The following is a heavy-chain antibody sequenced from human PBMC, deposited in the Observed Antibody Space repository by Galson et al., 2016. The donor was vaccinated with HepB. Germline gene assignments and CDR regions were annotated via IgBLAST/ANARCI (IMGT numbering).Heavy chain of an antibody. CDR3: VRDGPGGGGDYDY. V-gene: IGHV3-74*01. CDR1: GFTFSNSW. D-gene: IGHD4-17*01. CDR2: INSDGSTT. Sequence: SLRLSCAASGFTFSNSWMHWVRQAPGEGLVWVSHINSDGSTTSYADSVKGRFTISRDNAKNTLSLQMNSLRAEDTAVYYCVRDGPGGGGDYDYWGQGTLVTVSS. J-gene: IGHJ4*02.